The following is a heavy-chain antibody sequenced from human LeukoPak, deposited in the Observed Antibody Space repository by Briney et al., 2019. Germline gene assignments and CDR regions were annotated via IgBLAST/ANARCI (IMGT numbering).Heavy chain of an antibody. V-gene: IGHV4-59*01. J-gene: IGHJ3*02. CDR2: IYYSGST. D-gene: IGHD3-10*01. CDR1: GGSISSYY. Sequence: SETLSLTCTVSGGSISSYYWSWIRQPPGKGLEWIGYIYYSGSTNYNPSLKSRVTISVDTSKNQFSLKLSSVTAADTAVYYCARSTEGSAQWYQFAFDIWGQGTMVTVSS. CDR3: ARSTEGSAQWYQFAFDI.